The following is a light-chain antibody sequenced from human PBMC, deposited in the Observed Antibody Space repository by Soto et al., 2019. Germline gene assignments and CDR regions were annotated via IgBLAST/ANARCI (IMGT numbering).Light chain of an antibody. CDR1: QSVSGSY. Sequence: EIVLTQSPGTLSVSPGERATLSCRASQSVSGSYLAWYQQRPGQAPRLLIYGASSRAAGIPDRFSGAGSGTDFTLTISRLEPEDFAVYYCQQYGSSSWTFGQGTKVEIK. CDR3: QQYGSSSWT. V-gene: IGKV3-20*01. CDR2: GAS. J-gene: IGKJ1*01.